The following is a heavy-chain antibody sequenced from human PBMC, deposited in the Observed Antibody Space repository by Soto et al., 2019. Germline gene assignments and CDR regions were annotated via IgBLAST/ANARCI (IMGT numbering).Heavy chain of an antibody. D-gene: IGHD6-19*01. V-gene: IGHV1-18*01. CDR2: ISAYNGNT. CDR1: GDRFTSYG. J-gene: IGHJ4*02. Sequence: GTSVKLSCEACGDRFTSYGISWVRQAPGQGLEWMGWISAYNGNTNYAQKLQGRVTMTTDTSTSTAYMELRSLRSDDTAVYYCAREYSVAPYYFDYWGQGTLVTVS. CDR3: AREYSVAPYYFDY.